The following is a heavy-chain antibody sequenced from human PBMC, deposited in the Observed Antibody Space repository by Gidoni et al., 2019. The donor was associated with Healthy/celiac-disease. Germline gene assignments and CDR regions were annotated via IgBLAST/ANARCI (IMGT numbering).Heavy chain of an antibody. Sequence: EVQLLESGGVLVQPGGSLRLSCAASGFTFSSYAMSWVRRAPGTGLGWVSAISGSGGSTYYADSVKGRFTISRDNSKNTLYLQMNSLRAEDTAVYYCAKAEPRLLWFGELSEQVYYYMDVWGKGTTVTVSS. J-gene: IGHJ6*03. V-gene: IGHV3-23*01. CDR1: GFTFSSYA. CDR3: AKAEPRLLWFGELSEQVYYYMDV. CDR2: ISGSGGST. D-gene: IGHD3-10*01.